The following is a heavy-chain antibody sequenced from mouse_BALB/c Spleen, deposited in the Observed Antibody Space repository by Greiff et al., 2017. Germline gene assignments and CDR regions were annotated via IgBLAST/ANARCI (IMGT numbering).Heavy chain of an antibody. CDR3: ARELITTVVDAMDY. Sequence: DVKLVESGGGLVKPGGSLKLSCAASGFTFSSYAMSWVRQTPEKRLEWVASISSGGSTYYPDSVKGRFTISRDNARNILYLQMSSLRSEDTAMYYCARELITTVVDAMDYWGQGTSVTVSS. J-gene: IGHJ4*01. CDR1: GFTFSSYA. V-gene: IGHV5-6-5*01. D-gene: IGHD1-1*01. CDR2: ISSGGST.